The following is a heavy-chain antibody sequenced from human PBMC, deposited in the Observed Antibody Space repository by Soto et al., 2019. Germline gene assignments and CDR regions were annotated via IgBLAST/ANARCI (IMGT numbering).Heavy chain of an antibody. D-gene: IGHD4-4*01. CDR2: ILHDGSNK. V-gene: IGHV3-33*01. CDR3: ARDSSNRPPVYNWFDP. Sequence: GGPLGLFCAAALFTFSSYGIQWVRQASGKGLEGVTVILHDGSNKYYSDALKGRFTISRDNFKNTLYLQMNSLRAEDTAVYYCARDSSNRPPVYNWFDPWGHGTLVTNSS. J-gene: IGHJ5*02. CDR1: LFTFSSYG.